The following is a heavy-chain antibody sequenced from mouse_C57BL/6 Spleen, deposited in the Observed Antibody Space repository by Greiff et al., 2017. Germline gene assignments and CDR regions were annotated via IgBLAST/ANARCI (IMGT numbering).Heavy chain of an antibody. CDR3: ARQTPYYYGSSYVAWFAY. V-gene: IGHV5-6*01. CDR1: GFTFSSYG. CDR2: ISSGGSYT. J-gene: IGHJ3*01. D-gene: IGHD1-1*01. Sequence: EVKVVESGGDLVKPGGSLKLSCAASGFTFSSYGMSWVRQTPDKRLEWVATISSGGSYTYYPDSVKGRFTISRDNAKNTLYLQMSSLKSEDTAMYYCARQTPYYYGSSYVAWFAYWGQGTLVTVSA.